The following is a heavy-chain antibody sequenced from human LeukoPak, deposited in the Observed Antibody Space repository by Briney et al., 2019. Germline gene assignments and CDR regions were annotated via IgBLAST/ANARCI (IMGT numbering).Heavy chain of an antibody. CDR3: VRDRSGTYYNFDV. V-gene: IGHV4-59*13. J-gene: IGHJ3*01. Sequence: SETLSLTCSVFGGSLGSSLWNWVWLSPGKGLEWICYPSYNGRTDYTPSLKSRVIISIDTSKKQLSLNLTSVTAADTALYCCVRDRSGTYYNFDVWGQGTMVSVSA. CDR2: PSYNGRT. CDR1: GGSLGSSL. D-gene: IGHD1-26*01.